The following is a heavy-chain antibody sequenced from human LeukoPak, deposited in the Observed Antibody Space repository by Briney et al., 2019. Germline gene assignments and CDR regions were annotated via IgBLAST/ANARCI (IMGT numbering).Heavy chain of an antibody. Sequence: SETLSLTCTVSGGSISSRSYYWGWIRQPPGKGLEWIGSIYYSGSTYYNPSLKSRVTISLDTSKSQFSLKLNSVTAADTAVYSCARRKGGDYTVDYWGQGTLVTVSS. V-gene: IGHV4-39*01. D-gene: IGHD4-17*01. CDR1: GGSISSRSYY. CDR3: ARRKGGDYTVDY. J-gene: IGHJ4*02. CDR2: IYYSGST.